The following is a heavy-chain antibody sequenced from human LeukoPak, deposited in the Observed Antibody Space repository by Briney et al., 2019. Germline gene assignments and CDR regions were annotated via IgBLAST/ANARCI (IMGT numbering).Heavy chain of an antibody. CDR3: ARGVHVRKYDSNQNCFDP. CDR2: MNPNSGNT. J-gene: IGHJ5*02. Sequence: ASVKVSCKASGYTFTSYDINWVRQATGQGLEWMGWMNPNSGNTGYAQKFQGRVTMTRDMSTSTVYLEVNSLRSEDTAVYYCARGVHVRKYDSNQNCFDPWGQGTLVTVSS. V-gene: IGHV1-8*01. D-gene: IGHD3-22*01. CDR1: GYTFTSYD.